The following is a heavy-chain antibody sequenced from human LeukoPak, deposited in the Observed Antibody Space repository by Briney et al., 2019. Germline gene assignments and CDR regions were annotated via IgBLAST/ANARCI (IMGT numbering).Heavy chain of an antibody. Sequence: ASVKVSCKASGGTFSSYAISWVRQAPGQGLEWMGGIIPIFGTANYAQKFQGRVTITADESTSTAYMELSSLRSEDTAVYYCARALGSYLPFDYWGQGTLVTVSS. J-gene: IGHJ4*02. CDR3: ARALGSYLPFDY. CDR2: IIPIFGTA. V-gene: IGHV1-69*13. CDR1: GGTFSSYA. D-gene: IGHD3-16*02.